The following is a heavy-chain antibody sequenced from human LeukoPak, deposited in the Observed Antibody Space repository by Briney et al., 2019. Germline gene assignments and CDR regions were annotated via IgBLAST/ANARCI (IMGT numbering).Heavy chain of an antibody. V-gene: IGHV3-23*01. CDR3: AKGGLVVITLSPYDY. CDR1: GFTFSNYA. Sequence: GGSLRLSCAASGFTFSNYAMSWVRQAPGKGLEWVSAISGSDGSTNYADSVKGRFTISRDNHKNTLYLQMNSLRADDTAVYYCAKGGLVVITLSPYDYWGQGTLVTVSS. J-gene: IGHJ4*02. CDR2: ISGSDGST. D-gene: IGHD3-22*01.